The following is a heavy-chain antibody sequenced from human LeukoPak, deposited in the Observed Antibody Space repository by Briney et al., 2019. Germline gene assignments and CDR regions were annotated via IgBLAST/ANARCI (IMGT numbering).Heavy chain of an antibody. CDR1: GYTFTGYY. J-gene: IGHJ4*02. CDR3: ARDWSTTGWYSDY. CDR2: INPNTGGT. D-gene: IGHD6-19*01. Sequence: ASVKVSCKASGYTFTGYYMHWVRQAPGQGLEWMGWINPNTGGTSYAQKFQGRVTLTGDTSITTAYMELSRLRSDDSAVYYCARDWSTTGWYSDYWGQGTLVTVSS. V-gene: IGHV1-2*02.